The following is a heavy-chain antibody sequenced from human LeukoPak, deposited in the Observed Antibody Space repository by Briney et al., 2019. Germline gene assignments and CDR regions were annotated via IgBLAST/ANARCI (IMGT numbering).Heavy chain of an antibody. V-gene: IGHV3-20*04. J-gene: IGHJ6*03. CDR1: GFTFDDYG. CDR2: INWNGGST. Sequence: GGSLRLSCAASGFTFDDYGMSWVRQAPGKGLEWVSGINWNGGSTGYADSVKGRFNISRDNAKNSLYLQMNSLRAEDTALYYCARAPEGYYYYYYMDVWGKGTTVTVSS. D-gene: IGHD1-14*01. CDR3: ARAPEGYYYYYYMDV.